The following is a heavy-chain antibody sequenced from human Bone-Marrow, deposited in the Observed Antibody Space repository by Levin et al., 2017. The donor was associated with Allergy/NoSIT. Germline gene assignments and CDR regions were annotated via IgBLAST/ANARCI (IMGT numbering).Heavy chain of an antibody. CDR3: ARHGDCSSTSCYFQWLVPHFDY. CDR2: IYPGDSDT. Sequence: TAGGSLRLSCKGSGYSFTSYWIGWVRQMPGKGLEWMGIIYPGDSDTRYSPSFQGQVTISADKSISTAYLQWSSLKASDTAMYYCARHGDCSSTSCYFQWLVPHFDYWGQGTLVTVSS. J-gene: IGHJ4*02. V-gene: IGHV5-51*01. CDR1: GYSFTSYW. D-gene: IGHD2-2*01.